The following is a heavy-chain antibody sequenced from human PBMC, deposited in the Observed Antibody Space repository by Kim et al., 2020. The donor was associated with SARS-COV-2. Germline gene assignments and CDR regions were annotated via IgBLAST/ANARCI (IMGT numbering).Heavy chain of an antibody. Sequence: ASVKVSCKASGYTFTGYYMHWVRQAPGQGLEWMGRINPNSGGTNYAQKFQGRVTMTRDTSISTAYMELSRLRSDDTAVYYCARDTRIVVAGDWYFDLWGRGTLVTVSS. CDR1: GYTFTGYY. CDR2: INPNSGGT. V-gene: IGHV1-2*06. J-gene: IGHJ2*01. CDR3: ARDTRIVVAGDWYFDL. D-gene: IGHD6-19*01.